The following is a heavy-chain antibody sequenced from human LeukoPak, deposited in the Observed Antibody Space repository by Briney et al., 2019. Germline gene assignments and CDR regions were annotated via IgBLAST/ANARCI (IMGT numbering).Heavy chain of an antibody. CDR2: ISGSGGSA. CDR3: ARNRGAPTLFY. V-gene: IGHV3-23*01. CDR1: GFTFSSYA. J-gene: IGHJ4*02. Sequence: GGSLRLSCAASGFTFSSYAMSWVRQAPGKGLEWVSAISGSGGSAYYADSVKGRFTISRDNSKNTLYLQMNSLRAEDTAVYYCARNRGAPTLFYWGQGTLVTVSS. D-gene: IGHD7-27*01.